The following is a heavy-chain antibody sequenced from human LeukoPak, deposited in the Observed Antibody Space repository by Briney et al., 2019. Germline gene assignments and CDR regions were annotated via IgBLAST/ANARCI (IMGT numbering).Heavy chain of an antibody. D-gene: IGHD2-15*01. CDR3: ASSYCSGGSCYPGDAFDI. CDR2: IYPGDSDT. CDR1: GYSFTSYW. Sequence: ESLKISCKGSGYSFTSYWIGWVRQMPGKGLEWMGIIYPGDSDTRYSPSFQGQVTISADKSISTAYLQWSSLKASDTAMYYCASSYCSGGSCYPGDAFDIWGQGTRVTVSS. V-gene: IGHV5-51*01. J-gene: IGHJ3*02.